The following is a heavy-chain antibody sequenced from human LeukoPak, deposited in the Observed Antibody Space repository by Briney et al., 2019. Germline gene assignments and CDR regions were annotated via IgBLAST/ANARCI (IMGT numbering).Heavy chain of an antibody. V-gene: IGHV3-30*02. D-gene: IGHD6-6*01. Sequence: GGSLRLSCAASGFTFSSYGMHWVRQAPGKGLEWVAFIRYDGSNKYYADSVKGRFTISRDNSKNTLYLQMNSLRAEDTAVYYCAKDRYSSSSGVDYWGQGTLVTVSS. CDR1: GFTFSSYG. CDR3: AKDRYSSSSGVDY. J-gene: IGHJ4*02. CDR2: IRYDGSNK.